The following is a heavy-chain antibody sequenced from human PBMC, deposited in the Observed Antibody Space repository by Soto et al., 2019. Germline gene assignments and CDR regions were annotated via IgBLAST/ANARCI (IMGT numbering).Heavy chain of an antibody. J-gene: IGHJ3*02. Sequence: QVQLQESGPGLVKPSQTLSLTCTVSGGSISSGGYYWSWIRQHPGKGLEWIGYIYYSGSTYYNPSLEGRVTISVDTSKNQFSLKLSSVTAADTAVYYCARWAYLLVLDAFDIWGQGTMVTVSS. V-gene: IGHV4-31*03. CDR1: GGSISSGGYY. D-gene: IGHD6-6*01. CDR3: ARWAYLLVLDAFDI. CDR2: IYYSGST.